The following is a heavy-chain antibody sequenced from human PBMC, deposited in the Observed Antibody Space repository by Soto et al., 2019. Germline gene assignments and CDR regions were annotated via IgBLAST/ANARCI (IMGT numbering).Heavy chain of an antibody. CDR3: ARVNKERGYYDSSGYEDYFDY. Sequence: GASVKVSCKASGGTFSSYAISWVRQAPGQGLEWMGGIIPIFGTANYAQKFQGRVTITADESTSTAYMELSSLRSEDTAVYYCARVNKERGYYDSSGYEDYFDYWGQGTLVTVSS. J-gene: IGHJ4*02. D-gene: IGHD3-22*01. CDR2: IIPIFGTA. CDR1: GGTFSSYA. V-gene: IGHV1-69*13.